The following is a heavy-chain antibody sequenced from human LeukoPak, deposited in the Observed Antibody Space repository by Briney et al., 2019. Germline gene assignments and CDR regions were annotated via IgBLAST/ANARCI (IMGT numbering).Heavy chain of an antibody. Sequence: SETLSLTCTVSGGSISRSSYYWGWIRQPPGKGLEWIGSIYYRGITYYNPSLKSRVNISVDTSRNQFSLKLSSVTAADTAVYYCARVVYDSSTYPKSYFDFWGQGTLVTVSS. D-gene: IGHD3-22*01. V-gene: IGHV4-39*07. CDR3: ARVVYDSSTYPKSYFDF. CDR2: IYYRGIT. J-gene: IGHJ4*02. CDR1: GGSISRSSYY.